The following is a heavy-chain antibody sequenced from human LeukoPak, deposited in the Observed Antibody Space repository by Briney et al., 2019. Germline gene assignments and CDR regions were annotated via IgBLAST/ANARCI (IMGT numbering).Heavy chain of an antibody. CDR2: IGTAGDT. V-gene: IGHV3-13*01. D-gene: IGHD3-16*01. J-gene: IGHJ6*02. CDR3: ARASLGLYYYGMDV. CDR1: GFTFSSYD. Sequence: PGGSLRLSCAASGFTFSSYDMHWVRQATGKGLEWASAIGTAGDTYYPGSVKGRFTISRENAKNSLYLQMNSLRAGDTAVYYCARASLGLYYYGMDVWGQGTTVTVSS.